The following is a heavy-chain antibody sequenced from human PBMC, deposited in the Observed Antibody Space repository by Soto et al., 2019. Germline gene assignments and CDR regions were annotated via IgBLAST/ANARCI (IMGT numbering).Heavy chain of an antibody. J-gene: IGHJ4*02. Sequence: QVQLVQSGAEVKKPGASVKVSCKASGYTFTSYGISWVRQAPGQGLEWMGWISAYNGNTKYAQKLQGRVTMATDTSTGSAYMELKSLRSDATAVYYSARALSVYGSGSYSVDYWGQGTLVTVSS. CDR2: ISAYNGNT. CDR3: ARALSVYGSGSYSVDY. CDR1: GYTFTSYG. V-gene: IGHV1-18*01. D-gene: IGHD3-10*01.